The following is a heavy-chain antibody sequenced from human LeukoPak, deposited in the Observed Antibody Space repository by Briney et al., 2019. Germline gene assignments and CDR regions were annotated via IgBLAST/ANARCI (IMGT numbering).Heavy chain of an antibody. J-gene: IGHJ4*02. Sequence: VASVKVSCKASGGTFSSYAISWVRQAPGQGLEWMGGIIPIFGTGNYAQKLQGRVTMTTDTSTSTAYMELRSLRSDDTAVYYCARAPKYSSGWGSGYWGQGTLVTVSS. CDR2: IIPIFGTG. CDR1: GGTFSSYA. D-gene: IGHD6-19*01. CDR3: ARAPKYSSGWGSGY. V-gene: IGHV1-69*05.